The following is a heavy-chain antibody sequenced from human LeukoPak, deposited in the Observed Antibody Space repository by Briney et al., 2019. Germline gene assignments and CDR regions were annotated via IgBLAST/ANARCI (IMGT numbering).Heavy chain of an antibody. J-gene: IGHJ4*02. CDR3: ARLVVPAAIPIDY. CDR2: IYYSGST. CDR1: GGSISSSSYY. V-gene: IGHV4-39*01. Sequence: PSETLSLTCTVSGGSISSSSYYWGWLRQPPGKGLEWIGSIYYSGSTYYNPSLKSRVTISVDTSKNQFSLKLSSVTAADTAVYYCARLVVPAAIPIDYWGQGTLVTVSS. D-gene: IGHD2-2*01.